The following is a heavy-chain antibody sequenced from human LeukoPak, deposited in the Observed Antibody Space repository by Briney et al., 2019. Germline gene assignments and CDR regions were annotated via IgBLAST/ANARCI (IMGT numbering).Heavy chain of an antibody. J-gene: IGHJ3*02. CDR2: ISADSGNT. Sequence: ASVKVSCKASGYSFHFYGINWVRQAPGQGLERMGWISADSGNTNYAQKFQGRATMTTDTSTSTAYMELSRLRSDDTAVYYCARGGIYSSSWYGFTDAFDIWGQGTMVTVSS. D-gene: IGHD6-13*01. CDR1: GYSFHFYG. CDR3: ARGGIYSSSWYGFTDAFDI. V-gene: IGHV1-18*01.